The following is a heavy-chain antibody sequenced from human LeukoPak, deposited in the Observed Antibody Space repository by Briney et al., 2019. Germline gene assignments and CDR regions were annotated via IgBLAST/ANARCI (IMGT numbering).Heavy chain of an antibody. CDR3: ARGAPYYYYYGMDV. V-gene: IGHV4-4*02. J-gene: IGHJ6*02. CDR1: GGSISSGYW. CDR2: IYHSGTT. Sequence: PSETLSLTCTVSGGSISSGYWWSWVRQPPGKGLEWIGQIYHSGTTTYSPSLKSRVTMSVDKSKNHFSLSLRSVTAADTAVYYCARGAPYYYYYGMDVWGQGTTVTVSS. D-gene: IGHD3-10*01.